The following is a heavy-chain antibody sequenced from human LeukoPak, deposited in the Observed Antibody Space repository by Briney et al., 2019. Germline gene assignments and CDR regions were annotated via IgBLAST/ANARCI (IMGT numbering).Heavy chain of an antibody. J-gene: IGHJ4*02. D-gene: IGHD6-13*01. CDR1: RGSFIGYY. CDR3: AGGPGIAAAD. V-gene: IGHV4-34*01. CDR2: INHSGGT. Sequence: PSETLSVTCAVYRGSFIGYYWSWIRQPPGRGVEWIGEINHSGGTDYNPSLKSRVTISVDTSKNQFSLKLSSVTAADTAVYYCAGGPGIAAADWGQGTLVTVSS.